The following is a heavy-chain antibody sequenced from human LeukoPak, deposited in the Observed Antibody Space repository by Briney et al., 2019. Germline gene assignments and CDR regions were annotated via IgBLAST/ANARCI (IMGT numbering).Heavy chain of an antibody. J-gene: IGHJ4*02. CDR1: GFSVSDYS. Sequence: GGSLRLSCAASGFSVSDYSMSWIRQSPGKGLEWISYITSSSGSTNYADSVKGRFTISRDNAKNSVALQMNSLRAEDTAVYYCTRERRGSYYAFESWSQGTLVTVSS. D-gene: IGHD3-16*01. CDR3: TRERRGSYYAFES. CDR2: ITSSSGST. V-gene: IGHV3-11*05.